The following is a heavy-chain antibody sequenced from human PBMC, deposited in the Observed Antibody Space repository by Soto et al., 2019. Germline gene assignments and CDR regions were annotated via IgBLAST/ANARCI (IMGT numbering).Heavy chain of an antibody. J-gene: IGHJ5*02. Sequence: TLSLTCTVSGGSISSSSYYWAWIRQPPGKGLEWIGSIYYSGSTYYNPSLKSRVTISVDTSKNQFSLKLSSVTAADTAVYYCARTPTTYYDILTGYHSWGQGTLVTVSS. CDR1: GGSISSSSYY. CDR3: ARTPTTYYDILTGYHS. CDR2: IYYSGST. D-gene: IGHD3-9*01. V-gene: IGHV4-39*01.